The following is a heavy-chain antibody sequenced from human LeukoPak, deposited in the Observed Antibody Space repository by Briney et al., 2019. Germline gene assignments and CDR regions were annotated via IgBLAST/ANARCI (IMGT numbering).Heavy chain of an antibody. CDR1: GFTFSGSA. CDR3: ASDYGVYFGAFDV. J-gene: IGHJ3*01. Sequence: GGSLKLSCAASGFTFSGSAVHWVRQASGKGPEWIGRIRNKANNYATTYGASMKGRFTISRDDSKNTAYLQMNSLKTEDTAVYYCASDYGVYFGAFDVWGQGTTVTVSS. CDR2: IRNKANNYAT. V-gene: IGHV3-73*01. D-gene: IGHD4-17*01.